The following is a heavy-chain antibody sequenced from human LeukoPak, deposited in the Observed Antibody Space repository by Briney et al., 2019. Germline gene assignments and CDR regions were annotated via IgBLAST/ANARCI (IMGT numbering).Heavy chain of an antibody. CDR3: AKDRCSIANCMYGMDV. CDR1: GFTFSSYA. D-gene: IGHD2-2*01. V-gene: IGHV3-23*01. Sequence: GGCLRLSCAASGFTFSSYAMTWVRQAPGKGLEWVSAISGGGESTTWYADSVRGRFTISRDSSQNTLYLQMNSLRAEDTAIYYCAKDRCSIANCMYGMDVWGQGTTVTVSS. CDR2: ISGGGESTT. J-gene: IGHJ6*02.